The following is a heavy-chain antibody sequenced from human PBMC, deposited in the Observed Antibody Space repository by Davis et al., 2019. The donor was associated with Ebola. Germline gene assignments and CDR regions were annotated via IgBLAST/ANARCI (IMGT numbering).Heavy chain of an antibody. Sequence: SVKVSCKASGGTFSSYAISWVRQAPGQGLEWMGRIIPILGIANYAQKFQGRFTMTVDTPTNTVYMELHGLTSEDTAVYFCARGGFRDFWGQGTLVAVSS. V-gene: IGHV1-69*04. CDR2: IIPILGIA. CDR3: ARGGFRDF. CDR1: GGTFSSYA. J-gene: IGHJ4*02.